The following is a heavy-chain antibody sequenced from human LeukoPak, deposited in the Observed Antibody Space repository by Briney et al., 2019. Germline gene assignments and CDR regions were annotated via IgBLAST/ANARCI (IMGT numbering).Heavy chain of an antibody. J-gene: IGHJ4*02. CDR3: ARATFGEWLLDY. V-gene: IGHV3-11*01. Sequence: GGTLRLSCAASGFTFSDYYMTWLRQSPAKGLEWLSYISGGGTTYYADSVKGRFYISRDNANNSLYLQMNSLRGDDTAVYYCARATFGEWLLDYWGQGTLVTVSS. CDR1: GFTFSDYY. D-gene: IGHD3-10*01. CDR2: ISGGGTT.